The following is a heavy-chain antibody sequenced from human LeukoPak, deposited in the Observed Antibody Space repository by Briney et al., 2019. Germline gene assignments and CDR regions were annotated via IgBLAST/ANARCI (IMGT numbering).Heavy chain of an antibody. CDR3: ARQPRGSLDY. D-gene: IGHD1-26*01. V-gene: IGHV4-34*01. CDR2: INHSGST. Sequence: PSQTLSLTCTVSGGSISSDGYYWSWIRQPPGKGLEWIGEINHSGSTNYNPSLKSRVTISVDTSKNQFSLKLSSVTAADTAVYYCARQPRGSLDYWGQGTLVTVSS. CDR1: GGSISSDGYY. J-gene: IGHJ4*02.